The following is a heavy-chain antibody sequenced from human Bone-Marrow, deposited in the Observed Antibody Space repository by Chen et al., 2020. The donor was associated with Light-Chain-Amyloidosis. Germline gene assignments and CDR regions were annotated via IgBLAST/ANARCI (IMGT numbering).Heavy chain of an antibody. CDR2: ISQSGST. Sequence: QVQLQQWGAGLLKPSETLSLTCGVNGGSLRGYYWSWIRQPPGKGLEWIGEISQSGSTYYNPTLRSRVTISLDTSKNQFSLKLASVTAADTAIYYCTRDAITSGGVVVPDSWGQGTLVTVSS. D-gene: IGHD3-16*02. V-gene: IGHV4-34*01. CDR3: TRDAITSGGVVVPDS. CDR1: GGSLRGYY. J-gene: IGHJ4*02.